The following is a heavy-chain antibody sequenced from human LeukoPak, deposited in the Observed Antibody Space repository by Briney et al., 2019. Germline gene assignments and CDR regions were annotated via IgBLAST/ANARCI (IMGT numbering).Heavy chain of an antibody. CDR2: ISGSGRST. CDR1: RFTFTNYA. J-gene: IGHJ6*03. CDR3: AKDLLSDYYYYMDV. V-gene: IGHV3-23*01. D-gene: IGHD2-2*01. Sequence: GGSLRLSCAASRFTFTNYAMSWVRQAPGKGLEWVSAISGSGRSTSYADSVKGRFTISRDNSKTTPYLQMNSLRAEDTAVYYCAKDLLSDYYYYMDVWGKGTTVTVSS.